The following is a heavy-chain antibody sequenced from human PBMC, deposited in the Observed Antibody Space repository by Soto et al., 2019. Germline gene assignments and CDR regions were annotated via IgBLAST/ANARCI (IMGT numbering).Heavy chain of an antibody. V-gene: IGHV1-69*01. CDR2: IIPVFGTT. D-gene: IGHD5-12*01. CDR1: GGTFKNNG. CDR3: ARENGVAVATILYYFDY. Sequence: VHLVQSGAEVKKAGSSVKVCWKAPGGTFKNNGISWVRQAPGQGLEWMGGIIPVFGTTNYAQKFQGRLSIDADDFTSTVYMELSRLRYEDTAVYYCARENGVAVATILYYFDYWGQGTLVTVSS. J-gene: IGHJ4*02.